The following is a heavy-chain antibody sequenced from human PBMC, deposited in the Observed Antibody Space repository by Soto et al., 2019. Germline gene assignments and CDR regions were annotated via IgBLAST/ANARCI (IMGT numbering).Heavy chain of an antibody. CDR1: GYTFTGYY. D-gene: IGHD2-21*02. Sequence: QVQLVQSGAEVKKPGASVKVSCKASGYTFTGYYMHWVRQAPGQGLEWMGWINPNSGGTNYAQKCQGWVTMTRDTSLSTAYMELSRLSSDDTAVYYCAVDYGGNSSFAFDISGQGTMVTVSS. V-gene: IGHV1-2*04. CDR3: AVDYGGNSSFAFDI. CDR2: INPNSGGT. J-gene: IGHJ3*02.